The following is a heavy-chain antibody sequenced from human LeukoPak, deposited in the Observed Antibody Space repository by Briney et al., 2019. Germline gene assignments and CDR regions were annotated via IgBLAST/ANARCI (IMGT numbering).Heavy chain of an antibody. Sequence: SETLSLTCAVYGGSFGGYYWSWIRQPPGKGLEWIGEINHSGSTNYNPSLKSRVTISVDTSKNQFSLKLSSVTAADTAVYYCARRRGGYCSSTSCYTRSGEDYWGQGTLVTVSS. CDR3: ARRRGGYCSSTSCYTRSGEDY. CDR1: GGSFGGYY. J-gene: IGHJ4*02. D-gene: IGHD2-2*02. CDR2: INHSGST. V-gene: IGHV4-34*01.